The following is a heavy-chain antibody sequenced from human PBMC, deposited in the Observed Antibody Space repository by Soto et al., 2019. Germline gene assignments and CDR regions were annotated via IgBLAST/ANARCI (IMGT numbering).Heavy chain of an antibody. CDR1: GFTVSSNY. CDR3: ARAVRDFWSGYYWYYFDY. D-gene: IGHD3-3*01. J-gene: IGHJ4*02. CDR2: IYSGGST. V-gene: IGHV3-53*01. Sequence: SGGSLRLSCAASGFTVSSNYMSWVRQAPGKGLEWVSVIYSGGSTYYADSVKGRFTISRDNSKNTLYLQMNSLRAEDTAVYYCARAVRDFWSGYYWYYFDYWGQGTLVTVSS.